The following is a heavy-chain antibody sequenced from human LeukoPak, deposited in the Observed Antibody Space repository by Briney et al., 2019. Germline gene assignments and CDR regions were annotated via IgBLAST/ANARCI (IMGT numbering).Heavy chain of an antibody. CDR1: GFTLSSYS. CDR2: ISSRSSYI. J-gene: IGHJ6*04. Sequence: GGSLRLSCAASGFTLSSYSLNWVRQAPGKGLEWVSSISSRSSYIYYADSVKGRFTISRDNAKNSLYLQMNSLRAEDTAVYYCAELGITMIGGVWGKGTTVTISS. D-gene: IGHD3-10*02. CDR3: AELGITMIGGV. V-gene: IGHV3-21*01.